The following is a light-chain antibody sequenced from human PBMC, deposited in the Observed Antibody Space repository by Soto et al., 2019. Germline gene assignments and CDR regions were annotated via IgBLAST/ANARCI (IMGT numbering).Light chain of an antibody. Sequence: IHITQSPSSLSSSVVYIVTITCQASQDISNYLNWYQQKPGKAPKILIYDASNLESGVPSRFSGSGSGTDFTLTISCLQSEDFATYYCQQYYSFTPTFGQGTKVDIK. CDR3: QQYYSFTPT. J-gene: IGKJ1*01. CDR1: QDISNY. CDR2: DAS. V-gene: IGKV1-33*01.